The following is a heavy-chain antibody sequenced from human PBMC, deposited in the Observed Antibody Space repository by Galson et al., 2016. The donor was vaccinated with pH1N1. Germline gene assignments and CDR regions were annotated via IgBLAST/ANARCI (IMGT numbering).Heavy chain of an antibody. CDR2: ISTSKGNT. V-gene: IGHV1-18*01. Sequence: SVKVSCKASGYTFTTFGISWVRQAPGKGLEWLGWISTSKGNTKNAQRLLDRVTMTRDNSTSTVFMELTSLRSDDTAIYYCARDQNWNLDYWGQGNLVTVSS. J-gene: IGHJ4*02. CDR3: ARDQNWNLDY. D-gene: IGHD1-1*01. CDR1: GYTFTTFG.